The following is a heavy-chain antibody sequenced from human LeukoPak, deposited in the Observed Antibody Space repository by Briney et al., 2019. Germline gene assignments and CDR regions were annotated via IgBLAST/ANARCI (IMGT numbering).Heavy chain of an antibody. CDR2: INPSGGST. CDR3: ARESCSGGSCYSGWFDP. J-gene: IGHJ5*02. CDR1: GYTFTSYY. D-gene: IGHD2-15*01. V-gene: IGHV1-46*01. Sequence: ASVKVSCKASGYTFTSYYMHWVRQAPGQGLEWMGIINPSGGSTGYAQKFQGRVTMTRDTSTSTVYMELSSLRSEDTAVYYCARESCSGGSCYSGWFDPWGQGTLVTVSS.